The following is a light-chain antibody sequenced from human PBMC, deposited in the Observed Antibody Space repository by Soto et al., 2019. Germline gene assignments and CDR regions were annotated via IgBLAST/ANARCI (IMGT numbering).Light chain of an antibody. CDR3: QQYNTNSRT. Sequence: DIQMTQSPFTLSASVGDRVTITCRASQSISSWLAWYQHRPGKAPRLLIYKASSLEGGVPSRFSGSGSGTEFTLTISGLQPDDFATYYCQQYNTNSRTFGQGTKVEIK. V-gene: IGKV1-5*03. CDR1: QSISSW. J-gene: IGKJ1*01. CDR2: KAS.